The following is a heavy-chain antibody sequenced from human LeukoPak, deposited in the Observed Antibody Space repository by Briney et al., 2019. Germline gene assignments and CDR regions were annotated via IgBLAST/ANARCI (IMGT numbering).Heavy chain of an antibody. J-gene: IGHJ4*02. V-gene: IGHV3-48*03. D-gene: IGHD3-22*01. CDR3: ARDSDYYDSSGYRDY. CDR1: GFTFSSSA. Sequence: GGSLRLSCAASGFTFSSSAMSWVRQAPGKGLEWVSYISSSGSTIYYADSVKGRFTISRDNAKNSLYLQMNSLRAEDTAVYYCARDSDYYDSSGYRDYWGQGTLVTVSS. CDR2: ISSSGSTI.